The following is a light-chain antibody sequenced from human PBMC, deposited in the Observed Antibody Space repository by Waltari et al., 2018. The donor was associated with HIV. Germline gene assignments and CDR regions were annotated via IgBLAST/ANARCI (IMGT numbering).Light chain of an antibody. CDR3: QHTYSSPFT. Sequence: DIQMTQSPSSLSTSVGDSVTLTSRASHFIHNHLNWYQQKPGKDPRLLISAASSLQSGVPSRFSGSGSGTDFTLTISDLQPEDFATYYCQHTYSSPFTFGPGTKVQIK. CDR1: HFIHNH. V-gene: IGKV1-39*01. J-gene: IGKJ3*01. CDR2: AAS.